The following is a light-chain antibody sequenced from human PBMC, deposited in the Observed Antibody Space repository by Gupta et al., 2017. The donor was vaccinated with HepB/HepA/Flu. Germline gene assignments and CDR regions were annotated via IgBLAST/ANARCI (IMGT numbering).Light chain of an antibody. Sequence: IQMTQSPSSLSVSIRARVTLTCRSSQGIGNDLGWCQQRPGEAPKRLIRAASILLSGVPPRFSGGGFGTDFTLTISSLQPEDFAIYYCLQYNSYPRTFGQGTKVEIK. CDR3: LQYNSYPRT. CDR2: AAS. J-gene: IGKJ1*01. V-gene: IGKV1-17*01. CDR1: QGIGND.